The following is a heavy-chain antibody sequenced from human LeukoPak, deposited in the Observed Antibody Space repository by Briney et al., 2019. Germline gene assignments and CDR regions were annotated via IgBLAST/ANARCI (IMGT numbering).Heavy chain of an antibody. Sequence: GGSLRLSCEASTFTFSTYWMHWVRQAPGKGPVWVSYINGDGSTTNYADSVKGRLTISRDNAKNTLYLQMNSLRAEDTAVYYCATGSGSYYDSWGLGTLVTVSS. J-gene: IGHJ4*02. CDR1: TFTFSTYW. D-gene: IGHD3-10*01. V-gene: IGHV3-74*01. CDR2: INGDGSTT. CDR3: ATGSGSYYDS.